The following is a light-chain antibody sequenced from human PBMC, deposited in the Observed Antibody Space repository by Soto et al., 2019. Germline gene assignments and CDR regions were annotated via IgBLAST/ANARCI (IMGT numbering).Light chain of an antibody. J-gene: IGKJ1*01. CDR3: QQYYSIPWT. CDR1: QSVLHSSTNKNY. Sequence: DIVMTQSPDSLAVSLGERATINCKSSQSVLHSSTNKNYLAWYQQKPGQSPNLLIYWASAREYGVPDRFSGSGSGTDFTLNISSLQAEDVAVYYCQQYYSIPWTFGQGTKVEIK. V-gene: IGKV4-1*01. CDR2: WAS.